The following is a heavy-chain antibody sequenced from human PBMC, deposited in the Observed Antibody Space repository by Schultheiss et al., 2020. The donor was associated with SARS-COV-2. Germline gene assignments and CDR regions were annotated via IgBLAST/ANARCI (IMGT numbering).Heavy chain of an antibody. CDR2: IYYSGST. CDR3: ARTIDFWSGFRLGWFDP. CDR1: GGSISSYY. V-gene: IGHV4-31*03. J-gene: IGHJ5*02. D-gene: IGHD3-3*01. Sequence: SETLSLTCTVSGGSISSYYWSWIRQHPGKGLEWIGYIYYSGSTYYNPSLKSRVTISVDTSKNQFSLKLSSVTAADTAVYYCARTIDFWSGFRLGWFDPWGQGTLATVS.